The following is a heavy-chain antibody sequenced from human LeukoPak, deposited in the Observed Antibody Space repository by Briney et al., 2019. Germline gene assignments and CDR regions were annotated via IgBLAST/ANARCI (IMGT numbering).Heavy chain of an antibody. CDR2: MNPNSGNT. CDR3: ARPRYCSSTSCYRDYYYMDV. CDR1: GYTFTSYD. V-gene: IGHV1-8*01. D-gene: IGHD2-2*01. J-gene: IGHJ6*03. Sequence: ASVKVSCKASGYTFTSYDINWVRQATGQGLEWMGWMNPNSGNTGYAQKFQGRVTMTRNTSISTAYMELSSLRSEDTAVYYCARPRYCSSTSCYRDYYYMDVWGIGTTVTVSS.